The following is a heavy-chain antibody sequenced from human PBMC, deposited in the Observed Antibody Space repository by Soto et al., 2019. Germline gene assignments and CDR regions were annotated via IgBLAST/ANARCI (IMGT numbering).Heavy chain of an antibody. CDR2: IHHSGSI. V-gene: IGHV4-30-4*08. D-gene: IGHD2-21*02. J-gene: IGHJ6*02. Sequence: PWETLSLTCTVSGDSISSDYYHWTWIRQSPGKGLEWIGYIHHSGSILYNPSLKSRVTISVDTSKNQFSLHLTSVTAADTAVYFCAREDDGGDSLDVWGQGTTVTVSS. CDR1: GDSISSDYYH. CDR3: AREDDGGDSLDV.